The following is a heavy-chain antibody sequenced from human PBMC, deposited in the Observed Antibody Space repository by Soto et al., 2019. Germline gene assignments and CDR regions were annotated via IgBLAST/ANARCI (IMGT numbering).Heavy chain of an antibody. V-gene: IGHV1-3*01. Sequence: ASVKVSCKASGYTFTSYAMHWVRQAPGQRLEWMGWINAGNGNTKYSQKFQGRVTITRDTSASTAYMELSSLRSEDTAVYYCARWNYDFWSGYPSLDVWGKGTTVTVS. CDR1: GYTFTSYA. J-gene: IGHJ6*03. CDR3: ARWNYDFWSGYPSLDV. D-gene: IGHD3-3*01. CDR2: INAGNGNT.